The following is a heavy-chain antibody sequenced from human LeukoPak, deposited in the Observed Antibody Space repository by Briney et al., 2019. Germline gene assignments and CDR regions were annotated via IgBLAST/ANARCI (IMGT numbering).Heavy chain of an antibody. V-gene: IGHV4-4*07. J-gene: IGHJ5*01. CDR2: IYFSGRT. Sequence: SETLSLTCAVSGDSMTNYYWSWIRQPAGQGLEWIGHIYFSGRTNYNPSFKSRVSMSIDTSKKQFSLKLTSVTAADTAVYFCARDRWEITPAKVWFDSWGQGTLVTVSS. D-gene: IGHD4-23*01. CDR1: GDSMTNYY. CDR3: ARDRWEITPAKVWFDS.